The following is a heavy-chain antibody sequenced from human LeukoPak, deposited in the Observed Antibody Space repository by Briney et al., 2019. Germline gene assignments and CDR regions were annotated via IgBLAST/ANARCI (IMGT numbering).Heavy chain of an antibody. D-gene: IGHD3-22*01. J-gene: IGHJ3*02. CDR2: INWNSDNI. V-gene: IGHV3-9*01. Sequence: GGSLRLSCAASGFTFNDHAMYWVRQAPGKGLEWVSGINWNSDNIGYADSVKGRFTISRDDAKNSLLLQMNSLRTEDTALYYCARASYYYDTTGLGAVDIWGQGTMVTVSS. CDR1: GFTFNDHA. CDR3: ARASYYYDTTGLGAVDI.